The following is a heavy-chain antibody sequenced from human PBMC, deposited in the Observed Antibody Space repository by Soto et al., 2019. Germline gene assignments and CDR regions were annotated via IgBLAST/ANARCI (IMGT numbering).Heavy chain of an antibody. D-gene: IGHD2-15*01. V-gene: IGHV3-15*01. J-gene: IGHJ4*02. Sequence: GGSLRLSCAASGFTFSNAWMSWVRQAPGKGLEWVGRIKSKTDGGTTDYAAPVKGRFTISRDDSKNTQYLQMNSLKTEDTAVYYCTTAPKGLGYCSGGSCDAYFDYWGQGTLVTVSS. CDR2: IKSKTDGGTT. CDR1: GFTFSNAW. CDR3: TTAPKGLGYCSGGSCDAYFDY.